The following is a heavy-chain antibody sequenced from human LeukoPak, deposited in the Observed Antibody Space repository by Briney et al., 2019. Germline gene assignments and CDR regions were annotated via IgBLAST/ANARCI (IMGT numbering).Heavy chain of an antibody. V-gene: IGHV1-2*02. CDR2: INSNSGAR. J-gene: IGHJ4*02. CDR3: ARGRGGATTGLDN. CDR1: GYTFSGYY. Sequence: GASVKVSCKASGYTFSGYYMHWVRQAPGQGLESMGWINSNSGARNYAPKFQGRVTFSRDNSISTAYMELSSLRSDDTAIYYCARGRGGATTGLDNWGQGTLVTVSS. D-gene: IGHD1-26*01.